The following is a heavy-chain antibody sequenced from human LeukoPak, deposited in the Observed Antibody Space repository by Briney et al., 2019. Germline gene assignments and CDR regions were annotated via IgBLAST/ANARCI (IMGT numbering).Heavy chain of an antibody. J-gene: IGHJ4*02. Sequence: SETLSLTCTVSGGSISSYYWSWLRQPPGKGLEWIGYIYYSGSTNYNPSLKSRVTISVDTSKNQFSLKLSSVTAADTAVYYCARFSPLGSSGYYQYYFDYWGQGTLVTVSS. CDR3: ARFSPLGSSGYYQYYFDY. CDR2: IYYSGST. CDR1: GGSISSYY. D-gene: IGHD3-22*01. V-gene: IGHV4-59*01.